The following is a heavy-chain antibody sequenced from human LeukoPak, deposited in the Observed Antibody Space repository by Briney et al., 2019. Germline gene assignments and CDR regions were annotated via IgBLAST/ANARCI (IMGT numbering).Heavy chain of an antibody. CDR2: INHSGST. D-gene: IGHD3-10*01. CDR3: ARLSPSMVRGVRDGNY. V-gene: IGHV4-34*01. CDR1: GGSFSGYY. Sequence: SETLSLTCAVYGGSFSGYYWSWIRQPPGKGLEWIGEINHSGSTNYNPSLKSRVTISVDTSKNQFSLKLSSVTAADTAVYYCARLSPSMVRGVRDGNYWGQGTLVTVSS. J-gene: IGHJ4*02.